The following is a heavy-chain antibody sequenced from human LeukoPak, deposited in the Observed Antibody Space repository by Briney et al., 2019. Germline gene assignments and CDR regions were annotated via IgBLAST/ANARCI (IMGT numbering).Heavy chain of an antibody. D-gene: IGHD3-9*01. J-gene: IGHJ4*02. CDR2: ISSSSSPI. CDR3: TREGYDLLTGTGRYFDY. Sequence: GGSLRLSCAASGFTFSAYSMNWVRQAPGKGLEWVSYISSSSSPIYYADSVKSRFTISRDNAKNSLYLQMNSLRDEDTAVYYCTREGYDLLTGTGRYFDYWGQGTLVTVSS. V-gene: IGHV3-48*02. CDR1: GFTFSAYS.